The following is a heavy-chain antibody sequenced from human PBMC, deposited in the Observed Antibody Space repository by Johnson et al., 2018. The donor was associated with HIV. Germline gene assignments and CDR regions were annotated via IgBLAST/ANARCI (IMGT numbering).Heavy chain of an antibody. CDR1: GFTFSDYY. CDR2: IKQDGSEK. D-gene: IGHD7-27*01. J-gene: IGHJ3*02. CDR3: AKDLGTGDDAFDI. Sequence: EVQLVESGGGVVQPGRSLRLSCAASGFTFSDYYMSWIRQAPGKGLEWVANIKQDGSEKYYVDSVKGRFTISRDNSKNTLYLQMNSLRAEDTAVYYCAKDLGTGDDAFDIWGQGTMVTVSS. V-gene: IGHV3-7*01.